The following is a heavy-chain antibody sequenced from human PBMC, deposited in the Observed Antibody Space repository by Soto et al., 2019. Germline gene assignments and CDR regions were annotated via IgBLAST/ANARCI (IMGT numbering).Heavy chain of an antibody. CDR2: MNPNSGNT. CDR1: GYTFTSYD. D-gene: IGHD6-19*01. J-gene: IGHJ4*02. V-gene: IGHV1-8*01. CDR3: ARASSHSSGWSTTDY. Sequence: ASVKVSCKASGYTFTSYDINWVRQATGQGLEWMGWMNPNSGNTGYAQKFQGRVTITADESTSTAYMELSSLRSEDTAVYYCARASSHSSGWSTTDYWGQGTLVTVSS.